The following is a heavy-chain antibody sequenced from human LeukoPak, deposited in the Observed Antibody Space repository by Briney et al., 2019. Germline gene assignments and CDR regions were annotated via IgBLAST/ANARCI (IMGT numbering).Heavy chain of an antibody. J-gene: IGHJ3*02. CDR2: ISSNGGST. CDR3: ARSQSTFDFWSGSDAFDI. Sequence: GGSLRLSCAASGFTFSSYAMHWVRQAPGKGLEYVSAISSNGGSTYYANSVKGRFTISRDNSKNTLYLQMGSLRAEDMAVYYCARSQSTFDFWSGSDAFDIWGQGTMVTVSS. V-gene: IGHV3-64*01. D-gene: IGHD3-3*01. CDR1: GFTFSSYA.